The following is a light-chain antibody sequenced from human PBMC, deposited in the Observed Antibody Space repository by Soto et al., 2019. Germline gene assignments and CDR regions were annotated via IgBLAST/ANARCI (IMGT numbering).Light chain of an antibody. CDR3: CSFTTNSTLV. V-gene: IGLV2-14*01. Sequence: QSVLTQPASVSGSPGQSITMSCTGTSSYVGGYNFVSWYQQHPGKAPKLIIYDVINRPSGISSRFSGSKSANTASLTISGLLTEDEADYYCCSFTTNSTLVFGTGTKVTVL. CDR1: SSYVGGYNF. CDR2: DVI. J-gene: IGLJ1*01.